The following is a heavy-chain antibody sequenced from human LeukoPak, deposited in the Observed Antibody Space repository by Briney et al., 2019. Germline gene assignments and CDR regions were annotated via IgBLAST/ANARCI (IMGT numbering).Heavy chain of an antibody. CDR2: ISAYNGNT. CDR3: ARPFGRGDYGYYYYYYGMDV. V-gene: IGHV1-18*01. D-gene: IGHD4-17*01. CDR1: GYTFTSYG. J-gene: IGHJ6*02. Sequence: ASVKVSCKASGYTFTSYGISWVRQAPGQGLEWMGWISAYNGNTNYAQKLQGRVTMTTDTSTSTAYMELRSLRSDDTAVYYCARPFGRGDYGYYYYYYGMDVWGQGTTVTVSS.